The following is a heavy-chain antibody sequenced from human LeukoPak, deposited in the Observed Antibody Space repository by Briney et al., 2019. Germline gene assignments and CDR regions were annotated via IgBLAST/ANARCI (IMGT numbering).Heavy chain of an antibody. CDR3: TTGAPRAYSGSYSNC. CDR1: GFTFSNAW. CDR2: IKSKTDGGTT. V-gene: IGHV3-15*01. J-gene: IGHJ4*02. Sequence: PGGSLRLSCAASGFTFSNAWMSWVRQAPGKGLEWVGRIKSKTDGGTTDYAAPVKGRFTISRDDSQNTLYLQMNSLKTGDTAVYYCTTGAPRAYSGSYSNCWGQGTLVTVSS. D-gene: IGHD1-26*01.